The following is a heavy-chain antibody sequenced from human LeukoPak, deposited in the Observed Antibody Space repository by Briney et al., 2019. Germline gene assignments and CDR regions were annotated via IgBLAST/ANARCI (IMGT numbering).Heavy chain of an antibody. Sequence: SETLSLTCAVYGGSFSGYYWSWIRQPPGKGLEWIGYIYYSGSTYYNPSLKSRVTISVDTSKNQFSLKLSSVTAADTAVYYCARIVGAGDAFDIWGQGTMVTVSS. D-gene: IGHD1-26*01. CDR3: ARIVGAGDAFDI. J-gene: IGHJ3*02. CDR2: IYYSGST. V-gene: IGHV4-30-4*08. CDR1: GGSFSGYY.